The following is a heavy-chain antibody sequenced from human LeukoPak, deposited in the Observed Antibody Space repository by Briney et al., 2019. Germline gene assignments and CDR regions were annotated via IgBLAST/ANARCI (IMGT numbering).Heavy chain of an antibody. D-gene: IGHD5-18*01. CDR2: INHSGGSI. J-gene: IGHJ4*02. Sequence: PGGSLRLSCAASGFTFSTYAVNWVRQAPGKGLEWVSAINHSGGSIYYADSVKGRFTVSRDNSKNTLYLRMNSLRAEDTAIYYCAKDKDPSMVTSHYFHYWGQGALVTVSS. V-gene: IGHV3-23*01. CDR3: AKDKDPSMVTSHYFHY. CDR1: GFTFSTYA.